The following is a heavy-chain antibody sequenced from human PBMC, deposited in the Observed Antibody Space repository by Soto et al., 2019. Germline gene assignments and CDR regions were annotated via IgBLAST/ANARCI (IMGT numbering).Heavy chain of an antibody. Sequence: SETLSLTCIVSGGSISNYYWSWIRQPPGKGLEWIGYIYYSGSTYYNPSLKSRVTISVDTSKNQFSLKLSSVTAADTAVYYCARDLREPHYFDYWGQGTLVTVSS. CDR1: GGSISNYY. V-gene: IGHV4-59*12. J-gene: IGHJ4*02. CDR2: IYYSGST. D-gene: IGHD1-26*01. CDR3: ARDLREPHYFDY.